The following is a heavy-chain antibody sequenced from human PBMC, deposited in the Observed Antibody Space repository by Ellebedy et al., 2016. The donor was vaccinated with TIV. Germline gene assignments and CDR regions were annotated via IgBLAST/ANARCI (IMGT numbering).Heavy chain of an antibody. V-gene: IGHV3-23*01. CDR1: GFTFNSYA. CDR2: MHGSGRGI. CDR3: AKDQVAGDGRWVFDS. Sequence: GESLKISCAASGFTFNSYAMSWVRQTPGKGLEWVSGMHGSGRGISYSESVKGRFIISRDNSKNILYLQMNSLRAEDTAIYYCAKDQVAGDGRWVFDSWGQGTVVTVSS. J-gene: IGHJ3*01. D-gene: IGHD5-24*01.